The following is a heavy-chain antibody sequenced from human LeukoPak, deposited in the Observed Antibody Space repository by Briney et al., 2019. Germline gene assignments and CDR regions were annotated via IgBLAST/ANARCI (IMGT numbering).Heavy chain of an antibody. CDR3: ARDIKVDCSGGSCYAYFDY. J-gene: IGHJ4*02. CDR1: GGSISSYY. D-gene: IGHD2-15*01. V-gene: IGHV4-4*07. Sequence: SETLSLTCTVSGGSISSYYWSWIRHPAGKGLEWIGRIYTSGSTNYNPSLKSRVTMSVDTSKNQFSLKLSSVTAADTAVYYCARDIKVDCSGGSCYAYFDYWGQGTLVTVSS. CDR2: IYTSGST.